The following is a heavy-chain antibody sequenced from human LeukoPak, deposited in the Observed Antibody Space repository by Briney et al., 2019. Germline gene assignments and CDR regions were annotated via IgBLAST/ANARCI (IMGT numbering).Heavy chain of an antibody. CDR1: GFTFSSYG. Sequence: GGSLRLSCAASGFTFSSYGMHWVRQAPGKGLEWVAVIWYDGSNKYYADSVKGRFTISRDNSKNTLYLQMNSLRAEDTAVYYCAKDEKGYYHDTSGYPDAFDIWGQGTMVTVSS. J-gene: IGHJ3*02. CDR3: AKDEKGYYHDTSGYPDAFDI. CDR2: IWYDGSNK. D-gene: IGHD3-22*01. V-gene: IGHV3-33*06.